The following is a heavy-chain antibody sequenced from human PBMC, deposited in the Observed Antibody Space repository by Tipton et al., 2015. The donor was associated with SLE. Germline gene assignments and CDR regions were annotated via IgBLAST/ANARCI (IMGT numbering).Heavy chain of an antibody. CDR3: AERYDTFEI. J-gene: IGHJ3*02. CDR2: INPYTGNT. CDR1: GYTFTSYA. D-gene: IGHD1-1*01. V-gene: IGHV1-18*01. Sequence: QVQLVQSGAEIKKPGASVKVSCKASGYTFTSYAISWVRQAPGQGLEWMGWINPYTGNTDYAQKVQGRVTMTTYTSRSTAYLDLRSLRPDDTAVYYCAERYDTFEIWGQGTMVSVSS.